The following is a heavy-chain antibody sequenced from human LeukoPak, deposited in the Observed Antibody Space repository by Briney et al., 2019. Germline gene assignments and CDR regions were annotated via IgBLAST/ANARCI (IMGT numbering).Heavy chain of an antibody. J-gene: IGHJ4*02. CDR2: INSDGSST. CDR1: GFTFSSYW. Sequence: PGGSLRLSCAASGFTFSSYWRHWVRQAPGKGLVWVSRINSDGSSTSYADSVKGRFTISIDNAKNTLYLQMNSLRAEDTAVYYCASAGYGYNLGYWGQGTLVTVSS. CDR3: ASAGYGYNLGY. D-gene: IGHD5-24*01. V-gene: IGHV3-74*01.